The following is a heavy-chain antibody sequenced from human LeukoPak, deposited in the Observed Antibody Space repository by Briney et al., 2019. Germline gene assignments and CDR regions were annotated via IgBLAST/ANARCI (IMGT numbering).Heavy chain of an antibody. CDR1: GGSISSSSYY. D-gene: IGHD3-3*01. Sequence: PSETLSLTCTVSGGSISSSSYYWSWIRQPPGKGLEWIGYIYYSGSTNYNPSLKSRVTISVDTSKNQFSLKLSSVTAADTAVYYCARKMPKFGVVTYFDYWGQGTLVTVSS. V-gene: IGHV4-61*01. CDR2: IYYSGST. J-gene: IGHJ4*02. CDR3: ARKMPKFGVVTYFDY.